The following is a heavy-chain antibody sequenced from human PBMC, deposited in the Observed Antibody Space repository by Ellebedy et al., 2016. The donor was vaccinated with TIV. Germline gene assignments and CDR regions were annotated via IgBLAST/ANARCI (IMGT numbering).Heavy chain of an antibody. CDR1: RGSVSGYS. V-gene: IGHV4-34*01. CDR2: ISSSGST. D-gene: IGHD3-16*01. J-gene: IGHJ4*02. Sequence: MPSETLSLTCAVQRGSVSGYSWNWIRQPPGRGLEWIGEISSSGSTSYNPSLKSRVTISIDTSKSHFSLNLSSATAADTAMYYCARMDGFIWGSYPLDNWGQGTLVTVSS. CDR3: ARMDGFIWGSYPLDN.